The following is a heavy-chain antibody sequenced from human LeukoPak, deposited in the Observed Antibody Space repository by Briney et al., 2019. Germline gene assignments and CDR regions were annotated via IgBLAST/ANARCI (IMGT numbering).Heavy chain of an antibody. CDR2: INPNSGGT. V-gene: IGHV1-2*06. Sequence: ASVKVSCKASGYTCTGYYMHWVRQAPGQGLEWMGRINPNSGGTNYAQKFQGRVTMTRDTSISTAYMELSRLRSDDTAVYYCARPYYGSGCYLGYWGQGTLVTVSS. D-gene: IGHD3-10*01. CDR3: ARPYYGSGCYLGY. CDR1: GYTCTGYY. J-gene: IGHJ4*02.